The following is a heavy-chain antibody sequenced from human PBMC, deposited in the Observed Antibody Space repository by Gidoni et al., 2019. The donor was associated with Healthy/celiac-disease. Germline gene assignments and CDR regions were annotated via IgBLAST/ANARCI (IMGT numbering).Heavy chain of an antibody. J-gene: IGHJ4*02. CDR2: ISSSSSYI. CDR1: GFTFRRYS. Sequence: EVQLVESGGGLVKPGGSLRLSCAASGFTFRRYSMNWVRQAPGKGLEWVSSISSSSSYIYYADSVKGRFTISRDNAKNSLYLQMNSLRAEDTAVYYCASWDDSSGYYLYFDYWGQGTLVTVSS. CDR3: ASWDDSSGYYLYFDY. D-gene: IGHD3-22*01. V-gene: IGHV3-21*01.